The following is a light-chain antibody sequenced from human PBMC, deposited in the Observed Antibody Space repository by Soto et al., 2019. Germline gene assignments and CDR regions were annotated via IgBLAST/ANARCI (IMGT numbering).Light chain of an antibody. CDR2: GAS. Sequence: EIVLTQSPGTLSLSPGERATLSCRASQSVSSSYLAWYQQKPGQAPRLLIYGASSRATGIPDRFSGSGSETDFTLTISRLEPEDFAVYYCQQYGSFWTFGQGTKVDI. CDR3: QQYGSFWT. J-gene: IGKJ1*01. CDR1: QSVSSSY. V-gene: IGKV3-20*01.